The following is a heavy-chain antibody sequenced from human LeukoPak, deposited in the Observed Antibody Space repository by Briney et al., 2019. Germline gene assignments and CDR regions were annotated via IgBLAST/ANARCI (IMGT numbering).Heavy chain of an antibody. J-gene: IGHJ4*02. CDR1: GFTFSSYA. CDR2: ISGSGGST. Sequence: TGGSLRLSCAASGFTFSSYAMSWVPQAPGRGLEWVSAISGSGGSTYYADSVRGRFTISRDNSKNTLYLQMNSLRAEDTAVYYCAKGPSHYGDYYFDYWGQGTLVTVSS. V-gene: IGHV3-23*01. CDR3: AKGPSHYGDYYFDY. D-gene: IGHD4-17*01.